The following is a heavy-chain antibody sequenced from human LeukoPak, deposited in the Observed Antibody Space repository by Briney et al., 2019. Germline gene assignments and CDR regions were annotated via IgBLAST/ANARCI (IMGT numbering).Heavy chain of an antibody. Sequence: GASVKVSCKVSGYTLTELSMHWVRQAPGKGLEWMGGFDPEDGETIYAQKFQGRVTMTEDTSTDTAYMELSSLRSEDTAVYHCATLGYCSSTSCYICAGCYYYYGMDVWGQGTTVTVSS. D-gene: IGHD2-2*02. CDR2: FDPEDGET. CDR1: GYTLTELS. J-gene: IGHJ6*02. CDR3: ATLGYCSSTSCYICAGCYYYYGMDV. V-gene: IGHV1-24*01.